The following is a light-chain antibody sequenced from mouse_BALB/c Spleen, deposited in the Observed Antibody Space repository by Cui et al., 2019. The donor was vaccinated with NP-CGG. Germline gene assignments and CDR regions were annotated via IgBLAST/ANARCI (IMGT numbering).Light chain of an antibody. CDR2: GTN. CDR3: ALWYSNHWV. V-gene: IGLV1*01. CDR1: AGAVTTSNY. Sequence: GVFNQESSATTSPGETVTLTCRSSAGAVTTSNYANWVQEKPDHLFTGLIGGTNNRAPGVPARFSGSLIGDKAALTITGAQTEDEAIYFCALWYSNHWVFGGGTKLTVL. J-gene: IGLJ1*01.